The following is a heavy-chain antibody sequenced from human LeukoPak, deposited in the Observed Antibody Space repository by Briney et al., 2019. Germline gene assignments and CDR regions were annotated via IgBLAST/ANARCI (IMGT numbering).Heavy chain of an antibody. CDR1: TGSTSGGSYY. J-gene: IGHJ4*02. CDR2: IFTAGTT. CDR3: ARSSLAVYFNY. D-gene: IGHD6-19*01. V-gene: IGHV4-61*09. Sequence: SETLSLTCTLATGSTSGGSYYWYWIRQPAGKGLEWLGNIFTAGTTNYNSSLETRLTNSLATTRNQFSLSLRSVPAPDQAIPFCARSSLAVYFNYWGQGTLVTASS.